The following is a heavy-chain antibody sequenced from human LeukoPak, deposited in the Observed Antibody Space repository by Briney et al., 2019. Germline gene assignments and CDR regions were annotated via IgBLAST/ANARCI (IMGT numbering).Heavy chain of an antibody. CDR2: ISPSGGST. J-gene: IGHJ5*02. D-gene: IGHD5-24*01. CDR3: ARDNSVRDEAWWFNP. V-gene: IGHV1-46*01. Sequence: ASVKVACKAFGYTFTSNYMHWVRQAPGQGPEWMGVISPSGGSTTYAQKFQGRVTLTRDMSTSTDYLELSSLRSEDTAVYCCARDNSVRDEAWWFNPWGQGTLVTVSS. CDR1: GYTFTSNY.